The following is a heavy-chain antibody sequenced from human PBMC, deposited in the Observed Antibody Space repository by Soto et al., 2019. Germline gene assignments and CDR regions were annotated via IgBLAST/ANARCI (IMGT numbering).Heavy chain of an antibody. Sequence: QLQLQESGPGLVKPSETLSLTCSVSDDSINSDKYYWGLIRQPPGKGLEWIGSIYYRGNAYYNPYLQTRVTISLDKSRSQFSLKLNSVTAADSAVYFCARLEGLATISYYFDFWGPGALVTVSS. V-gene: IGHV4-39*01. CDR1: DDSINSDKYY. CDR3: ARLEGLATISYYFDF. J-gene: IGHJ4*02. D-gene: IGHD3-9*01. CDR2: IYYRGNA.